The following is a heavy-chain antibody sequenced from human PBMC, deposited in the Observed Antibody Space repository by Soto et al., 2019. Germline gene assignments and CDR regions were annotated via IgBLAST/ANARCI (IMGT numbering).Heavy chain of an antibody. V-gene: IGHV3-11*01. CDR3: ARSSATPNGWWGFGLDV. CDR1: GFTFSDYY. D-gene: IGHD2-15*01. J-gene: IGHJ6*02. CDR2: ISSSSTNTI. Sequence: QVQLVESGGGLVKPGRSLRLSCAASGFTFSDYYMTWIRQAPGKGLEWVSYISSSSTNTINYADSVKGRFTISRDNAKNSLYLQINSLRAEDTAMYYCARSSATPNGWWGFGLDVWGQGTSVIVSS.